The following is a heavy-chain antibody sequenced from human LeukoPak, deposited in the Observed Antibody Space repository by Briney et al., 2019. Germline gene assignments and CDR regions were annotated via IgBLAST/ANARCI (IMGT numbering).Heavy chain of an antibody. CDR3: ARTPGRWLHNWFDP. CDR2: IYYSGST. CDR1: GGSISSSSYY. J-gene: IGHJ5*02. D-gene: IGHD5-24*01. Sequence: SETLSLTCTVSGGSISSSSYYWGWIRQPPGKGLEWIGSIYYSGSTYYNPSLKSRVTISVDTSKNQFSLKLSSVTAADTPVYYCARTPGRWLHNWFDPWGQGTLVTVSS. V-gene: IGHV4-39*01.